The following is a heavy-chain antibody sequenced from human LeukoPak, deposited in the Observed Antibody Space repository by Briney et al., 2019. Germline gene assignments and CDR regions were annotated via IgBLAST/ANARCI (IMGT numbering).Heavy chain of an antibody. D-gene: IGHD6-13*01. Sequence: PSETLSLTCTVSGVSISSSSYYWGWIRQPPGKGLEWIGSIYYSGSTYYNPSLKSRVTISVDTSKNQFSLKLSSVTAADTAVYYCARDSTEQLAFYDWFDPWGQGTLVTVSS. J-gene: IGHJ5*02. CDR1: GVSISSSSYY. CDR3: ARDSTEQLAFYDWFDP. V-gene: IGHV4-39*07. CDR2: IYYSGST.